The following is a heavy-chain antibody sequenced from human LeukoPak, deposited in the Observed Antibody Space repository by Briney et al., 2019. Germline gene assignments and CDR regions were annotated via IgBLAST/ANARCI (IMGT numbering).Heavy chain of an antibody. D-gene: IGHD6-19*01. CDR3: ARDRGSGWDFDY. V-gene: IGHV3-23*01. Sequence: GGSLRLSCAASGFTFSSYSMNWVRQAPGKGLEWVSAISGSGGSTYYADSVKGRFTISRDNSKNTLYLQMNSLRAEDTAVYYCARDRGSGWDFDYWGQGTLVTVSS. CDR2: ISGSGGST. CDR1: GFTFSSYS. J-gene: IGHJ4*02.